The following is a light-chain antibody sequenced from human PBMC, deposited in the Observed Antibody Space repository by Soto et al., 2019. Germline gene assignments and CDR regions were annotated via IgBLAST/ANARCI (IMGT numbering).Light chain of an antibody. Sequence: EVVLTQSPATLSVSPGDRATLSCRASQSFNSIYLAWYQQKPGQAPRLLIYGASSRATGIPDRFSGSGSGTDFTLTISRLEPEDFAVYYCHQYDSWTFGQGTRLENK. J-gene: IGKJ5*01. CDR1: QSFNSIY. CDR3: HQYDSWT. CDR2: GAS. V-gene: IGKV3-20*01.